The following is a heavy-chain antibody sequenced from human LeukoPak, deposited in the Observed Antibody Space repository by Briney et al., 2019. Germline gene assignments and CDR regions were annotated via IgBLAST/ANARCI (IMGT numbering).Heavy chain of an antibody. CDR2: ISGSGSST. D-gene: IGHD4-17*01. V-gene: IGHV3-23*01. J-gene: IGHJ4*02. CDR3: ARDYGAPGY. Sequence: GGSLRLSCAASGFTFTNCAMSWVRQAPGKGLEWVSGISGSGSSTYYADSAKGRFTISRDNSKNTLFLLMNSLRAEDTAVYYCARDYGAPGYWGQGTLVTVSS. CDR1: GFTFTNCA.